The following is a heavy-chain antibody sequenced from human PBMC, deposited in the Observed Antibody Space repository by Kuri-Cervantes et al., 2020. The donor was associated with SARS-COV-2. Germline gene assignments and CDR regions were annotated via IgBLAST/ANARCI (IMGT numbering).Heavy chain of an antibody. V-gene: IGHV4-31*03. Sequence: SETLSLTCTVSGGSISSGNYYWSWIRQHPGKGLEWIGYIYYSGSTYYNPSLKSRVTMSLDTSKDQFSLKLTSVSAADTAVYYCAREWKGRYSGTFTDYWGPGTLVTVSS. D-gene: IGHD5-12*01. CDR2: IYYSGST. J-gene: IGHJ4*02. CDR3: AREWKGRYSGTFTDY. CDR1: GGSISSGNYY.